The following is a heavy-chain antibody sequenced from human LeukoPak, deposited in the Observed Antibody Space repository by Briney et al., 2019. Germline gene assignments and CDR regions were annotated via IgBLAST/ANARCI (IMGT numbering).Heavy chain of an antibody. Sequence: GGSLRLSCAASGFTFSTYAMSWFRQAPGKGLEWVSGILGSGAGTFYADSVKGRFTISRDNSKNTLYQQMTSLGAEDAAVYYCAKSVAGTSGWLDPWSQGALVTVSS. CDR1: GFTFSTYA. J-gene: IGHJ5*02. V-gene: IGHV3-23*01. CDR3: AKSVAGTSGWLDP. CDR2: ILGSGAGT. D-gene: IGHD1-1*01.